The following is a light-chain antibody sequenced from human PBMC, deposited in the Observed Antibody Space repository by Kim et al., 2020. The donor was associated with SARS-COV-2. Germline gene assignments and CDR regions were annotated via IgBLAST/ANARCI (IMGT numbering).Light chain of an antibody. CDR2: AAS. J-gene: IGKJ4*01. Sequence: DIQMTQSPSSLSASVGDRVTISCRASQSINTHLNWYQQKPGKAPKALIYAASSLHSGVPSRFGGSGSGTDFTLTISSLQPEDFATYYCQQSYNNPLTFGGGTKVDIK. CDR1: QSINTH. CDR3: QQSYNNPLT. V-gene: IGKV1-39*01.